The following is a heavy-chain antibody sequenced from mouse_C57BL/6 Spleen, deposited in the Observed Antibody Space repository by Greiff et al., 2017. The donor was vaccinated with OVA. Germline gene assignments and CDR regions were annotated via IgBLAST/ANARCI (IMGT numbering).Heavy chain of an antibody. D-gene: IGHD1-1*01. Sequence: QVQLQQSGAELVKPGASVKLSCKASGYTFTEYTIHWVKQGSGQGLEWIGWFYPGSGSIKYNEKFKDKATSTADKSSSTVYMELSRLTSEDSAVYFCARHEGPDYYGSSYDAMDYWGQGTSVTVSS. CDR1: GYTFTEYT. J-gene: IGHJ4*01. CDR2: FYPGSGSI. V-gene: IGHV1-62-2*01. CDR3: ARHEGPDYYGSSYDAMDY.